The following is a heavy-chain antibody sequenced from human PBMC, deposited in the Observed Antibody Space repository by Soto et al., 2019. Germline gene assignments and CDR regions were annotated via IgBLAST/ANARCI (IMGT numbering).Heavy chain of an antibody. CDR3: ARERSDSSGWYPFDY. V-gene: IGHV1-69*13. Sequence: ASVKVSRKASGGTFSSYAISWVRQAPGQGLEWLGGIIPIFGKSNYAQKFQGRVTITEDESTSKDHMELNSLRSEDPAVCYCARERSDSSGWYPFDYWGQGTLVTVSS. J-gene: IGHJ4*02. D-gene: IGHD6-19*01. CDR2: IIPIFGKS. CDR1: GGTFSSYA.